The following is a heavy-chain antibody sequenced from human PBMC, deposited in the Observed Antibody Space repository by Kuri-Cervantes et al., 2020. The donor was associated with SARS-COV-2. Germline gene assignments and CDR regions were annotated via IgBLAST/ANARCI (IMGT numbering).Heavy chain of an antibody. J-gene: IGHJ4*02. CDR2: IIPIFGTA. V-gene: IGHV1-69*06. Sequence: SVKVSCKASGGTVSSYAISWVRQAPGQGLEWMGGIIPIFGTANYAQKFQGRVTITADKSTSTAYMELSSLRSEDTAAYYCAREYSYGPFFDYWGQGTLVTVSS. CDR1: GGTVSSYA. CDR3: AREYSYGPFFDY. D-gene: IGHD5-18*01.